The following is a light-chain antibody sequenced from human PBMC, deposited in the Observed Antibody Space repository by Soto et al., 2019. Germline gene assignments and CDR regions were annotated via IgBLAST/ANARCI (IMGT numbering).Light chain of an antibody. CDR2: KAS. CDR3: QHYNSYSEA. CDR1: QTISSW. V-gene: IGKV1-5*03. Sequence: DIQMTQSPSTLSVSIQDIVTITCRASQTISSWLAWYQQKPGKAPKLLIYKASTLKSGVPSRFSGSGSGTEFTLTISSLQPDDFATYYCQHYNSYSEAFGQGANVDI. J-gene: IGKJ1*01.